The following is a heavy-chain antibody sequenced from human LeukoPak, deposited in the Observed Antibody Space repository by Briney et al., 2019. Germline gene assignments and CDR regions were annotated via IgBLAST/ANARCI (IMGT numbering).Heavy chain of an antibody. Sequence: PGRSLRLSCAASGFIFSDYGMHWVRQAPGKGLEWVEVIWNNGSNTYYGDSVKGLFTISRDDSKNTVYLQMNSLRAEDTAVYYCARDNAGLVKHLDAFDLWGQGTMVTVAS. D-gene: IGHD1-26*01. J-gene: IGHJ3*01. V-gene: IGHV3-33*01. CDR3: ARDNAGLVKHLDAFDL. CDR2: IWNNGSNT. CDR1: GFIFSDYG.